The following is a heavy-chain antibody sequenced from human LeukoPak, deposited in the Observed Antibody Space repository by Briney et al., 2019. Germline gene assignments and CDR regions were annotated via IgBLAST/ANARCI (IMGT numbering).Heavy chain of an antibody. CDR1: GYSFTSYW. V-gene: IGHV5-10-1*01. CDR3: ARHTGWAFQI. CDR2: IDPSESYT. D-gene: IGHD1-14*01. Sequence: GASLKISCKGSGYSFTSYWISWVRQMSGKGLEWMGKIDPSESYTNYSPSLQGHVTISTDKSINTAYLQWSSLKASDTAMYYCARHTGWAFQIWGQGTMVTVSS. J-gene: IGHJ3*02.